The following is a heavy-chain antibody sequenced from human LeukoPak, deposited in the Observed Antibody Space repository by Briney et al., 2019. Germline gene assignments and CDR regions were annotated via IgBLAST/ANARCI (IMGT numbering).Heavy chain of an antibody. CDR3: ARAVQLERPPPLIGYYYMDV. Sequence: SEALSLTCTVSGGSISSHYWSWIRQPPGKGLEWIGYIFYSGSTNYNPSLKSRVTISVDTSKNQFSLKLRSVTAADTAVYYCARAVQLERPPPLIGYYYMDVWGKGTTVTVSS. CDR2: IFYSGST. J-gene: IGHJ6*03. D-gene: IGHD1-1*01. V-gene: IGHV4-59*11. CDR1: GGSISSHY.